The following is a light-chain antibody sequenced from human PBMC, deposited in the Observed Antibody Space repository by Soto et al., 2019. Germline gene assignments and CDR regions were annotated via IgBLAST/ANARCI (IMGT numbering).Light chain of an antibody. CDR3: QQYNRWPLT. Sequence: EIVMTQSPATLSVSPGERATLSCRASQSVNSNLAWYQQKPGQAPRLLIYVASTRATGIPARFSGSGSGTEFPLTISSLQSEDFAVYYCQQYNRWPLTFGGGTQVEIK. CDR1: QSVNSN. J-gene: IGKJ4*01. V-gene: IGKV3-15*01. CDR2: VAS.